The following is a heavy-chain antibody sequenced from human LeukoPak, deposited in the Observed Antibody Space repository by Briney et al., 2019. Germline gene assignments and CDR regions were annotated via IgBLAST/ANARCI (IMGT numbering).Heavy chain of an antibody. CDR1: GFTFSSYA. Sequence: GGSLRLSCAASGFTFSSYAMHWVRQAPGEGLEWVAVISYDGSNKYYADSVKGRFTISRDNSKNTLYLQMNSLRAEDTAVYYCAREDYGDYNFDYWGQGTLVTVSS. D-gene: IGHD4-17*01. CDR3: AREDYGDYNFDY. J-gene: IGHJ4*02. V-gene: IGHV3-30-3*01. CDR2: ISYDGSNK.